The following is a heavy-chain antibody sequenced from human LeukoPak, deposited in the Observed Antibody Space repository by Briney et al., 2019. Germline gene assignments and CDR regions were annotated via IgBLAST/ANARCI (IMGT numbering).Heavy chain of an antibody. J-gene: IGHJ5*02. CDR3: ARGSSGYWFDP. V-gene: IGHV5-51*01. CDR2: IYPRDSDI. D-gene: IGHD6-19*01. CDR1: GYIFSTYW. Sequence: HGESLKISCKGSGYIFSTYWIGWVRQMPGKRLEWMGIIYPRDSDIRYSPSFQGQVTISADKSISTAYLQWSSLKASDTAIYYCARGSSGYWFDPWGQGTLVTVSS.